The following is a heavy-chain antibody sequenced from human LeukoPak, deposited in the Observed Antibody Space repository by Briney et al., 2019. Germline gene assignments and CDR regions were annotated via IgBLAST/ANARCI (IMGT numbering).Heavy chain of an antibody. V-gene: IGHV3-20*04. CDR1: GFTFDDYG. Sequence: PGGSLRLSCAASGFTFDDYGMSWVRQAPGKGLEWVSGINWNGGSTGYADSVKGRFTISRDNAKNSLYLQMNSLRAEDTALYYCARGGSDYGDYYFDYWGQGTLVTVSS. J-gene: IGHJ4*02. CDR3: ARGGSDYGDYYFDY. D-gene: IGHD4-17*01. CDR2: INWNGGST.